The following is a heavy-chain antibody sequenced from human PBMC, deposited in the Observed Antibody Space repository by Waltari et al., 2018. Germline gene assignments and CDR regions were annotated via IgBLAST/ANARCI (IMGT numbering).Heavy chain of an antibody. Sequence: QVQLVESGGGVVQPGGSLRLSCVASGFTFSDYAMHWVRQAPGKGLVWVAVLWYDGSNEKYGDSVRGRFTISRDNSKNTVYLQMSSLRADDTAIYYCARGAAPGYFDYWGQGTLVTVSS. V-gene: IGHV3-33*01. CDR2: LWYDGSNE. CDR1: GFTFSDYA. J-gene: IGHJ4*02. D-gene: IGHD6-25*01. CDR3: ARGAAPGYFDY.